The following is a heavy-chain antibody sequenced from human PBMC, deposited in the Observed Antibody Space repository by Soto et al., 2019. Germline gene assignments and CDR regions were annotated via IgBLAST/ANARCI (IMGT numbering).Heavy chain of an antibody. Sequence: EAPLLESGGQLVQPGGSLRLSCAASGFTFSTYTMNWVRQAPGKGLEWVAGIFPGGSTYYANSVKGRFTISGDHSQSSVFLQMSSLRDEDTAVYYYAKDRQPDGIWTFDLWGQGTLVTVSS. V-gene: IGHV3-23*03. D-gene: IGHD3-9*01. CDR1: GFTFSTYT. CDR3: AKDRQPDGIWTFDL. CDR2: IFPGGST. J-gene: IGHJ4*02.